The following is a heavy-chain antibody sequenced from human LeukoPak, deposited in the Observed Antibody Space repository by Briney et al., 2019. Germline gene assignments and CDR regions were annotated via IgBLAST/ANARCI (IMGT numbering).Heavy chain of an antibody. CDR3: ATTPVGSTRFFDF. D-gene: IGHD1-26*01. V-gene: IGHV4-30-2*01. Sequence: SETLSLTCAVSGGFIGDGGYYWSWIRQPPGKGLEWIGYVYHSGFTSYTPSLKSRVTISVDTSENQFSLRLNFVTAADTAIYYCATTPVGSTRFFDFWGPGTLLSVSS. J-gene: IGHJ4*02. CDR2: VYHSGFT. CDR1: GGFIGDGGYY.